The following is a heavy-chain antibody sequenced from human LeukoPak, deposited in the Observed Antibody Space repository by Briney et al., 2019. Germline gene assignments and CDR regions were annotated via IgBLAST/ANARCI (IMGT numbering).Heavy chain of an antibody. V-gene: IGHV4-34*01. CDR3: ASTFRSSWYSEEGIDY. Sequence: SETLSLTCAVYGGSFSGYYWSWIRQPPGKGLEWIGEINHSGSTNYNPSLKSRVTISADTSKNQFSLKLSSVTAADTAVYYCASTFRSSWYSEEGIDYWGQGTLVTVSS. CDR1: GGSFSGYY. J-gene: IGHJ4*02. CDR2: INHSGST. D-gene: IGHD6-13*01.